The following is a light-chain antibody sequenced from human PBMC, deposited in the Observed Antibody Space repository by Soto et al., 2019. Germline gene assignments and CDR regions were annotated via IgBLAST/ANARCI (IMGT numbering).Light chain of an antibody. V-gene: IGKV3D-15*01. Sequence: VMTQAPATLSVSPVERATLSCMASQTINNNVAWYQLKDGQVPRLVIYDVSNRATGIPARFSGSGSGTEFTLTISSLQSEDFAVYYCQQYNNWPRTFGQGTKVDIK. CDR2: DVS. J-gene: IGKJ1*01. CDR1: QTINNN. CDR3: QQYNNWPRT.